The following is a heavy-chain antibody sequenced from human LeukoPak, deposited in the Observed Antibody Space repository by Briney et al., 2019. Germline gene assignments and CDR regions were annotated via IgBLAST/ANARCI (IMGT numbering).Heavy chain of an antibody. V-gene: IGHV4-59*01. J-gene: IGHJ3*02. Sequence: SETLSLTCTVSGGSISSYYWSWIRQPPGKGLEWIGYIYYSGSTNYNPSLKSRVTISVDTSKNQFSLKLSSVTAADTAVYYCARARPGYDFWSGYSQIPHDAFDIWGQGTMVTVSS. CDR1: GGSISSYY. CDR3: ARARPGYDFWSGYSQIPHDAFDI. D-gene: IGHD3-3*01. CDR2: IYYSGST.